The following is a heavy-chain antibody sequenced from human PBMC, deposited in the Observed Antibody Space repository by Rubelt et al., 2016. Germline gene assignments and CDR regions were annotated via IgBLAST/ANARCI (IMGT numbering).Heavy chain of an antibody. D-gene: IGHD3-16*01. CDR1: GYTFTGYY. V-gene: IGHV1-2*06. Sequence: QVQLVQSGAEVKKPGASVKVSCKASGYTFTGYYMHWVRQAPGQGLEWMGRINPNSGGTNYAQKFQGRGTMTRDTSIRTAYMGLRRLRSDDTAVYDCAREPPPRAVGGSGMDVWGQGTTVTVSS. J-gene: IGHJ6*02. CDR2: INPNSGGT. CDR3: AREPPPRAVGGSGMDV.